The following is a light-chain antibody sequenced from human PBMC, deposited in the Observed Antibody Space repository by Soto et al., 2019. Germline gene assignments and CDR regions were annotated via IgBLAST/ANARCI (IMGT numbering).Light chain of an antibody. Sequence: IQFTQSPSSLSSSVLDRVTITCLASQDIAIYLAWYQQKPGEAPKLLIYAASTLYGGVPSRFSGSGSGTDFALTITSLQAEDFATYYCQQLRMYPSTFGGGTKLDI. CDR2: AAS. J-gene: IGKJ4*01. CDR1: QDIAIY. V-gene: IGKV1-9*01. CDR3: QQLRMYPST.